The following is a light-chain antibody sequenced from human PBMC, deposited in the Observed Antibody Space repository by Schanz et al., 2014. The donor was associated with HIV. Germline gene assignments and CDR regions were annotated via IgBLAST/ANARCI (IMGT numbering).Light chain of an antibody. CDR2: AAF. V-gene: IGKV1-33*01. CDR1: QSIGTY. J-gene: IGKJ2*01. CDR3: QQYDNLPPYT. Sequence: DIQMTQSPSSLSASVGDRVTITCRANQSIGTYLNWYQQKPGKAPKLLIFAAFSLQGGVPSRFSGSGSGTDFTFTISSLQPEDIATYYCQQYDNLPPYTFGQGTKLEIK.